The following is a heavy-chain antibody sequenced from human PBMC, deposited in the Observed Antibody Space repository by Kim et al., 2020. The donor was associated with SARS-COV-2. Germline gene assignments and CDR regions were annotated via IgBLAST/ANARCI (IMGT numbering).Heavy chain of an antibody. CDR2: ISSSSSTI. CDR1: GFTFSSYS. D-gene: IGHD2-2*01. V-gene: IGHV3-48*02. CDR3: ARDIVVPATGKDYFDY. Sequence: GGSLRLSCAASGFTFSSYSMNWVRQAPGKGLEWVSYISSSSSTIYYADSVKGRFTISRDNAKNSLYLQMNSLRDEDTAVYYCARDIVVPATGKDYFDYWGQGTLVTVSS. J-gene: IGHJ4*02.